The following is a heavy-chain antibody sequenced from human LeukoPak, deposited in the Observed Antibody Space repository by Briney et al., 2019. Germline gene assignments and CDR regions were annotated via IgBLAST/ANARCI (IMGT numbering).Heavy chain of an antibody. V-gene: IGHV3-23*01. D-gene: IGHD6-13*01. CDR3: AKLVASGTQY. J-gene: IGHJ4*02. CDR1: GFTFSTYA. Sequence: PGGSLRLSCAASGFTFSTYAMTWVRQAPGKGLEWVSTISTSGGSTFYADSVKGRFTISRDNSKNTLYLQMNSLRAEDTAVYYRAKLVASGTQYWGQGTLVTVSS. CDR2: ISTSGGST.